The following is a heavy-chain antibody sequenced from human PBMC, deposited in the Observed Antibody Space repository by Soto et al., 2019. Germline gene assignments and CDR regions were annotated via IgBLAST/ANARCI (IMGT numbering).Heavy chain of an antibody. V-gene: IGHV4-59*01. CDR2: VYNSGT. J-gene: IGHJ4*02. Sequence: GSLSLTCTVSGGFISSYYWNWIRQPPGKGLEWIEYVYNSGTSYNPSLKSRVAISVDTSKNQFSLKLSSVTAADTAVYYCTRGSDFWTGYYLVYWGQGTLVTVS. CDR1: GGFISSYY. D-gene: IGHD3-3*01. CDR3: TRGSDFWTGYYLVY.